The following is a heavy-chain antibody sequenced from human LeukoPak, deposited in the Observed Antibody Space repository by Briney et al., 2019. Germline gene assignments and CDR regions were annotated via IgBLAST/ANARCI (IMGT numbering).Heavy chain of an antibody. J-gene: IGHJ5*02. CDR1: GASISDFN. CDR3: ARGGLELIWFDP. V-gene: IGHV4-59*12. D-gene: IGHD1-7*01. CDR2: IYNSGNT. Sequence: PSETLSLTCTVSGASISDFNWNWFRQSPGKGLEWIGLIYNSGNTNYNPSLKSRVTISVDRSKNQFSLKLSSVTAADTAVYYCARGGLELIWFDPWGQGTLVTVSS.